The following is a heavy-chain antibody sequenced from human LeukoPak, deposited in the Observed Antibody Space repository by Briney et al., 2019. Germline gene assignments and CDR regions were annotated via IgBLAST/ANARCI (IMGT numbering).Heavy chain of an antibody. CDR1: GFTFSSYW. V-gene: IGHV3-7*03. J-gene: IGHJ4*02. D-gene: IGHD3-10*01. CDR2: IKQDGSEK. CDR3: AGLRFGDASRMVRGVD. Sequence: GGSLRLSCAASGFTFSSYWMSWVRQAPGKGLEWVANIKQDGSEKYYVDSVKGRFTISRDNSKNTLYLQMNSLRAEDTAVYYCAGLRFGDASRMVRGVDWGQGTLVTVSS.